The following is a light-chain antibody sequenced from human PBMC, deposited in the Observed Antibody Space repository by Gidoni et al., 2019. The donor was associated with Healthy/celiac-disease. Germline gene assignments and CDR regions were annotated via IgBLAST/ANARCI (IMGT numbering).Light chain of an antibody. CDR1: QSVSISY. V-gene: IGKV3-20*01. J-gene: IGKJ2*01. CDR2: GAS. Sequence: EIVLTQAPGTRSLSPGERATRSCRASQSVSISYLAWYQQKPGQAPRLLMYGASSRATSIPDRFSSSGAGTEYTRTISRLEHDEVAVNYCQQEGSTPLYTFXXXTKLEIK. CDR3: QQEGSTPLYT.